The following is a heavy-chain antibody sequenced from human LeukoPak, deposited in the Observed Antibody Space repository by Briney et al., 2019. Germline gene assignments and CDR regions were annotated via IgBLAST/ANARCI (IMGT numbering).Heavy chain of an antibody. D-gene: IGHD3-10*01. V-gene: IGHV1-18*01. CDR3: ARSFSAADYGDY. J-gene: IGHJ4*02. CDR1: GYTFTSYG. Sequence: ASVKVSCKASGYTFTSYGISWVRQAPGQGLEWMGWISAYNGNTNYAQKLQGRVTMTTDTPTSTAYMELRSLRSDDTAVYYCARSFSAADYGDYWGQGTLVTVSS. CDR2: ISAYNGNT.